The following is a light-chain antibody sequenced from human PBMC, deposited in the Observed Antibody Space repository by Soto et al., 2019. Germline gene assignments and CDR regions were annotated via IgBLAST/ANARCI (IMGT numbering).Light chain of an antibody. CDR2: GAS. CDR3: QPYGSTPKT. CDR1: QSVRSSY. V-gene: IGKV3-20*01. J-gene: IGKJ2*01. Sequence: ESVLTQSPGTRSLSPGERATLSCRASQSVRSSYLAWFQQKPGQAPRLLIYGASSRATGIPDRFSGSESGTDFTLTISRLEPEDFAVYYCQPYGSTPKTFGQGTKLEIK.